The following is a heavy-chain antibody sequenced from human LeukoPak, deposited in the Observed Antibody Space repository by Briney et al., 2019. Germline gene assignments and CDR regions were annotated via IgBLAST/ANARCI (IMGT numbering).Heavy chain of an antibody. CDR2: INHSGST. J-gene: IGHJ6*02. CDR1: GVPFSGYY. D-gene: IGHD6-19*01. V-gene: IGHV4-34*01. Sequence: PSETLSLTCAVYGVPFSGYYWSWIRQPPGKGLEWIGEINHSGSTNYNPSLKSRVTISVDTSKNQFSLKLSSVTAADTAVYYCARDPSGYSSGWPVGYYYYYYGMDVWGQGTTVTVSS. CDR3: ARDPSGYSSGWPVGYYYYYYGMDV.